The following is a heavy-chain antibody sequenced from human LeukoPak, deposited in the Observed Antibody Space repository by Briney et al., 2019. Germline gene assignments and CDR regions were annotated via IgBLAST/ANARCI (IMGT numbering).Heavy chain of an antibody. CDR3: ARLQRITMVRGVIDNWFDP. CDR2: IYHSGST. Sequence: SETLSLTCAVSGGSISSRNWWSWVRQPPGKGLEWIGEIYHSGSTNYSPSLKTRVTISVDKSKNQFSLKLSSVTAADTAVYYCARLQRITMVRGVIDNWFDPWGQGTLVTVSS. J-gene: IGHJ5*02. D-gene: IGHD3-10*01. CDR1: GGSISSRNW. V-gene: IGHV4-4*02.